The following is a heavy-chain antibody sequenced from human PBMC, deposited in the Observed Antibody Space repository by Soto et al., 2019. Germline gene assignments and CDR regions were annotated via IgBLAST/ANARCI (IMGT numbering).Heavy chain of an antibody. CDR3: ARGRTRVDV. CDR1: GGSCGGYY. J-gene: IGHJ6*04. D-gene: IGHD1-1*01. CDR2: INHSGST. V-gene: IGHV4-34*01. Sequence: SETLSLTCAVDGGSCGGYYWSWIRKHPGKGLEWIGEINHSGSTNYNPSLKSRVTISVDTSKNQFSLKLSSVTAADTAVYYCARGRTRVDVWGIGTTVTVSS.